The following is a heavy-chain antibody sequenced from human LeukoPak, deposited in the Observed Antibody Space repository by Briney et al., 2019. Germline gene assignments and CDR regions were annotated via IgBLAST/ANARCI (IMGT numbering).Heavy chain of an antibody. Sequence: GGSLRLSCAASGFTVSSNYMSWVRQAPGKGLEWVSVIYSGGSTYYADSVKGRFTISRDNSKNTLYLQMNSLRAEDTAVYYCAREALRLLWFGEAYMDVWGKGTTVTISS. CDR3: AREALRLLWFGEAYMDV. CDR1: GFTVSSNY. CDR2: IYSGGST. V-gene: IGHV3-53*01. J-gene: IGHJ6*03. D-gene: IGHD3-10*01.